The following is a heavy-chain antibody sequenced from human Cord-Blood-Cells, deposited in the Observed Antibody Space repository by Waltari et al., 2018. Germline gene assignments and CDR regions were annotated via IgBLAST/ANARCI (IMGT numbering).Heavy chain of an antibody. D-gene: IGHD3-16*01. CDR1: GYTSTCYG. V-gene: IGHV1-18*01. CDR3: ARVEMGLFDY. CDR2: ISAYNGNT. J-gene: IGHJ4*02. Sequence: QVQLVQTGAEVTTLEASATISLKTSGYTSTCYGISWVRQAPGQGLEWMGWISAYNGNTNYAQKLQGRVTMTTDTSTSTAYMELRSLRSDDTAVYYCARVEMGLFDYWGQGTLVTVSS.